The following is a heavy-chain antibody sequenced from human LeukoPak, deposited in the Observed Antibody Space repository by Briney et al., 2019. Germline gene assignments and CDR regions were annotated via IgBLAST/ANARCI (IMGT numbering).Heavy chain of an antibody. Sequence: GGSLRLSCAASGFTFSSYGMHWVRQAPGKGLEWVAFIRYDGSNKYYADSVKGRFTISRDNSKNTLYLQMNSLRAEDTAVYYCAKGGIYYDSSGYYYDAFDIWGQGTMVTASS. CDR1: GFTFSSYG. J-gene: IGHJ3*02. D-gene: IGHD3-22*01. CDR2: IRYDGSNK. V-gene: IGHV3-30*02. CDR3: AKGGIYYDSSGYYYDAFDI.